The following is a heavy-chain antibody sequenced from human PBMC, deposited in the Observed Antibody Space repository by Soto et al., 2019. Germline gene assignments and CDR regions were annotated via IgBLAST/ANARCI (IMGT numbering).Heavy chain of an antibody. J-gene: IGHJ5*02. V-gene: IGHV1-18*01. Sequence: QVQLVQSGAEVKKPGASVKVSCKASGYTFTSYGISWVRQAPGQGLEWMGRISAYNGNTNYAQKLQGRVTMTTDTSTSAAYVELRSLRSEDTAVYYCSRVVGAIGHYFYPWGQGTLVTVSS. D-gene: IGHD1-26*01. CDR1: GYTFTSYG. CDR3: SRVVGAIGHYFYP. CDR2: ISAYNGNT.